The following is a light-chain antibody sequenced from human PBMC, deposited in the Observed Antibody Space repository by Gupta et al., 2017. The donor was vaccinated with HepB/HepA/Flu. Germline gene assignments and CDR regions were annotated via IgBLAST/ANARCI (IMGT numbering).Light chain of an antibody. Sequence: EIVLTQSPATLALSPGERVALSCRASQNIRTSLAWYQHKPGQAPILLIHDVSNRATGVPARFDGSGSGTDFTLAISSLEPEDFAVYYCQQRNNCPSTFGQGTKVEI. CDR1: QNIRTS. CDR2: DVS. CDR3: QQRNNCPST. V-gene: IGKV3-11*01. J-gene: IGKJ1*01.